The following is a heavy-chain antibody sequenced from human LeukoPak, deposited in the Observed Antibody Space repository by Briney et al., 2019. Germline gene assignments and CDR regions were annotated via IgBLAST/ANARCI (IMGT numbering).Heavy chain of an antibody. CDR3: ARVLGIVEDAFDI. V-gene: IGHV1-2*02. Sequence: ASVKVSSKASGYTFTGYYMHWVRQAPGQGLEWMGWINPNSGGTNYAQKFQGRVTMTRDTSISTAYTELSRLRSDDTAVYYCARVLGIVEDAFDIWGQGTMVTVSS. D-gene: IGHD3-22*01. J-gene: IGHJ3*02. CDR1: GYTFTGYY. CDR2: INPNSGGT.